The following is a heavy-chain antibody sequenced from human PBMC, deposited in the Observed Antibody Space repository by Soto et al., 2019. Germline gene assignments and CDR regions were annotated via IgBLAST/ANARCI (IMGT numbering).Heavy chain of an antibody. Sequence: PGGSLRLSCAASGFTFDDYTMHWVRQAPGKGLEWVSLISWDGGSTYYADSVKGRFTISRDNSKNSLYLQMNSLRTEDTALYYCAKARGSYYVQAAFDIWGQGTMVTVSS. CDR2: ISWDGGST. V-gene: IGHV3-43*01. CDR3: AKARGSYYVQAAFDI. D-gene: IGHD1-26*01. J-gene: IGHJ3*02. CDR1: GFTFDDYT.